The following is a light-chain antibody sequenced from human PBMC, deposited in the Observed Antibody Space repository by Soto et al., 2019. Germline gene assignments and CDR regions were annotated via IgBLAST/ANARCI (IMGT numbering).Light chain of an antibody. CDR3: QQYYSTPWT. V-gene: IGKV4-1*01. J-gene: IGKJ1*01. Sequence: DIVMTQSADSLAVSLGERATINCKSSQSVFSNFNNKKYLAWYQQKPGQPPKLLIHWASIRESGVPDRFSGSGSGTDFTLTINSLQAEDVAVYYCQQYYSTPWTFGQGTKVEIK. CDR2: WAS. CDR1: QSVFSNFNNKKY.